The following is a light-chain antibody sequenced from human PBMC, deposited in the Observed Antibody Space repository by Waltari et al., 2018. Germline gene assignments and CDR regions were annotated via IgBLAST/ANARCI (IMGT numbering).Light chain of an antibody. CDR2: LGS. V-gene: IGKV2-28*01. Sequence: DIVMTQSPLSLPVTPGEPASIACRSSQSLLHSKGYNYLDWYLQKPGQSPQLMIYLGSNRASGVPDRFSGSGSGTDFTLNISRVEAEDVGVYYCMQALQIPPTFGGGTKV. CDR1: QSLLHSKGYNY. J-gene: IGKJ4*01. CDR3: MQALQIPPT.